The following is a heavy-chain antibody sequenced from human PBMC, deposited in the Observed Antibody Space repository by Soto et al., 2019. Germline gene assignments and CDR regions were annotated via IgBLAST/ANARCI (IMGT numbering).Heavy chain of an antibody. CDR2: IWYDGSNK. J-gene: IGHJ4*02. V-gene: IGHV3-33*01. CDR1: GFTFSSYG. D-gene: IGHD6-19*01. Sequence: VGSLRLSCAASGFTFSSYGMHWVRQAPGKGLEWVAVIWYDGSNKYYADPVKGRFTISRDNSKNTLYLQMNSLRAEDTAVYYCARDQQWLVRFYFDFWGQGTLVTVSS. CDR3: ARDQQWLVRFYFDF.